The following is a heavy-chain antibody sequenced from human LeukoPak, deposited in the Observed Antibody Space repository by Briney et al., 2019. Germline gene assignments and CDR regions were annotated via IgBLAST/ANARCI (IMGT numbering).Heavy chain of an antibody. D-gene: IGHD1-26*01. CDR1: GFTFSSYG. V-gene: IGHV3-30*02. CDR2: IRYDGNNK. J-gene: IGHJ4*02. Sequence: GGSLRLSCAASGFTFSSYGMHWVRQAPGKGLEWVAFIRYDGNNKYYADSVKGRFTVSRDNSKNTLYLQVNSLRVEDTAVYYCAKDRLGAMMYFDFWGQGTLVTVSS. CDR3: AKDRLGAMMYFDF.